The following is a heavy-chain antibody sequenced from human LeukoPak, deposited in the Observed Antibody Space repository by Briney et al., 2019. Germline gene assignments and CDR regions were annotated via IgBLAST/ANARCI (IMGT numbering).Heavy chain of an antibody. V-gene: IGHV3-43D*04. J-gene: IGHJ3*01. D-gene: IGHD5-18*01. CDR2: ISWDGGVT. CDR3: VRGNSPPDAFHF. Sequence: PGGSLRLSCAASGFTFDDYGMHWVRQAPGKGLEWVSFISWDGGVTYFADSVRGRFTISRDNTKNPLFLQMNSLRAGDTAFYFCVRGNSPPDAFHFWGQGTMVTVSS. CDR1: GFTFDDYG.